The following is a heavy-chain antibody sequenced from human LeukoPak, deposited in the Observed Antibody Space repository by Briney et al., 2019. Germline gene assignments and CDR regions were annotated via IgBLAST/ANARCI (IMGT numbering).Heavy chain of an antibody. CDR3: AKPPPDSSSWLFDY. D-gene: IGHD6-13*01. V-gene: IGHV3-23*01. Sequence: QTGGSLRLSCAASGFTLSSYAMRWARQAPGKGLEWVSTISDNGGSTYYADSVKGRFPLSRHNSKHTVYLQMHSLRPGHKAVLHCAKPPPDSSSWLFDYWGQGALVTVSS. CDR2: ISDNGGST. J-gene: IGHJ4*02. CDR1: GFTLSSYA.